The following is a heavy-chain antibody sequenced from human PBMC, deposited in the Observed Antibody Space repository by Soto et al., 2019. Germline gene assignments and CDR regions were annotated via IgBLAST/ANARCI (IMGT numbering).Heavy chain of an antibody. CDR2: TYYRSKWYN. CDR3: ARGLLWFGELYPPYYYYGMDV. Sequence: SQTLSLTCAISGDSVSSNSAAWNWIRQSPSRGLEWLGRTYYRSKWYNDYAVSVKSRITINPDTSKNQFSLQLNSVTPEDTAVYYCARGLLWFGELYPPYYYYGMDVWGQGTTGTVSS. D-gene: IGHD3-10*01. V-gene: IGHV6-1*01. CDR1: GDSVSSNSAA. J-gene: IGHJ6*02.